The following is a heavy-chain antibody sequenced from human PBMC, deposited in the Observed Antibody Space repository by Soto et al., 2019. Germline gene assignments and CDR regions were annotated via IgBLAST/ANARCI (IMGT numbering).Heavy chain of an antibody. CDR3: ARGGGSESYYYFDY. CDR1: GYTYSRYG. V-gene: IGHV1-3*01. CDR2: INAGNGNT. J-gene: IGHJ4*02. D-gene: IGHD3-10*01. Sequence: VKASSKASGYTYSRYGVRWVRQAPGQGLEWMGWINAGNGNTKSSQKFQDRITITRDTSASTVYMELSSLISEDTAVYYCARGGGSESYYYFDYWGQGTLVTVSS.